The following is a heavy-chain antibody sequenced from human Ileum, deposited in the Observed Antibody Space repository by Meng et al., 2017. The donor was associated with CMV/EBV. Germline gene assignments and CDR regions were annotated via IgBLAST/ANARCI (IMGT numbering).Heavy chain of an antibody. CDR3: ARGQTGLYFDY. V-gene: IGHV3-30*04. J-gene: IGHJ4*02. CDR1: GFPFSSYS. D-gene: IGHD3-9*01. Sequence: GGSLKISCAASGFPFSSYSLHWVRQAPGKGLDWVAVISGDGERSWYGDSVKGRFTISRDNSKNTLFVQINSLRVEDTAVYYCARGQTGLYFDYWGQGTLVTVSS. CDR2: ISGDGERS.